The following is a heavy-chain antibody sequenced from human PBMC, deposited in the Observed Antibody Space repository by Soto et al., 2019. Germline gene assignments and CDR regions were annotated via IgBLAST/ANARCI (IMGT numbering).Heavy chain of an antibody. CDR3: ARGGFLEWLLYWFDP. CDR1: GYSISSGYY. V-gene: IGHV4-38-2*02. CDR2: IYHSGST. Sequence: SETLSLTYTVSGYSISSGYYWGWIRQPPGKGLEWIGSIYHSGSTYYNPSLKSRVTISVDTSKNQFSLKLSSVTAADTAVYYCARGGFLEWLLYWFDPWGQGTLVTVSS. J-gene: IGHJ5*02. D-gene: IGHD3-3*01.